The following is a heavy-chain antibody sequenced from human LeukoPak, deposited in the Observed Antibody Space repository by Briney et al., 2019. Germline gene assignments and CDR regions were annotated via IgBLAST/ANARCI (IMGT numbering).Heavy chain of an antibody. CDR2: IYPGYSDT. CDR3: ARLYYYDSSGKGSFDY. Sequence: GESLKISCKGSGYSFTSYWLGWVRQMPGKGLEWIGIIYPGYSDTRYSPSFQGPVTLSAAKSISTAYLQWSSLKASDTDMYYCARLYYYDSSGKGSFDYWGQGTLVTVSS. CDR1: GYSFTSYW. D-gene: IGHD3-22*01. V-gene: IGHV5-51*01. J-gene: IGHJ4*02.